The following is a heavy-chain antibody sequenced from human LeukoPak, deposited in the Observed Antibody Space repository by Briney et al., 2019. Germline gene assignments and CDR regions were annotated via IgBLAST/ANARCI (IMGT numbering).Heavy chain of an antibody. Sequence: GGSLRLSCAASGFTFSSHAMSWVRQAPGKGLEWVSAISADSYYTYYADSVQGRFTISRDNSKNTLYLQMHSLRAEDTAMYYCARSTLPGRSGRTEFFQHWGQGTLVTVSS. D-gene: IGHD6-19*01. CDR1: GFTFSSHA. CDR2: ISADSYYT. CDR3: ARSTLPGRSGRTEFFQH. V-gene: IGHV3-23*01. J-gene: IGHJ1*01.